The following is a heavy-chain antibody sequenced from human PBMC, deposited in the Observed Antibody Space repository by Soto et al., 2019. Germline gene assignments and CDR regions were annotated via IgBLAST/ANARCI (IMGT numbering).Heavy chain of an antibody. V-gene: IGHV1-69*12. Sequence: QVQLVQSGAEVKKPGSSVKVSCKASGGTFSSYAISWVRQAPGQGLGWMGGIIPSFGTANYAQKFQGRVTITADESTSTAYMELSSLRSEDTAVYYCARWLRGYCSGGSCSVAGQGGLDYWGQGTLVTVSS. D-gene: IGHD2-15*01. J-gene: IGHJ4*02. CDR3: ARWLRGYCSGGSCSVAGQGGLDY. CDR2: IIPSFGTA. CDR1: GGTFSSYA.